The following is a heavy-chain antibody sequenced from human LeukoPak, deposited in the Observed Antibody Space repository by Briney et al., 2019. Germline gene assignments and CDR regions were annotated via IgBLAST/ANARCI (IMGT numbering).Heavy chain of an antibody. J-gene: IGHJ3*02. V-gene: IGHV4-34*01. CDR2: INHSGST. D-gene: IGHD2-2*01. CDR1: GGSFSGYY. Sequence: SETLSLTCAVYGGSFSGYYWSWIRQPPGKGLEWIGAINHSGSTNYNPSLKSRVTISVDTSKNQFSLKLSSVTAADTAVYYCARGPNRKYCSSTSCYGLFDIWGQGTMVTVSS. CDR3: ARGPNRKYCSSTSCYGLFDI.